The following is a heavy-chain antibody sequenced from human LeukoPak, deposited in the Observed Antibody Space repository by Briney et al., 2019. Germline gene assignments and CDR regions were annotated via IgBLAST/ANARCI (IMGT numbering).Heavy chain of an antibody. CDR3: ARGHDYGDFGDAFDI. CDR2: IYPSGST. D-gene: IGHD4-17*01. Sequence: SETLSLTCTVSGGSISSYYWTWIRQPAGKGLEWIGRIYPSGSTNYNPSLKSRVTISVDTSKNQFSLKLSSVTAADTAVYYCARGHDYGDFGDAFDIWGQGTMVTVSS. CDR1: GGSISSYY. V-gene: IGHV4-4*07. J-gene: IGHJ3*02.